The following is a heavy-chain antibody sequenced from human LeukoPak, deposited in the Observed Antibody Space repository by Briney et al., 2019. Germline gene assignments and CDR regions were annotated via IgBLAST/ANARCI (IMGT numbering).Heavy chain of an antibody. D-gene: IGHD6-19*01. J-gene: IGHJ4*02. V-gene: IGHV4-59*01. Sequence: SETLSLTCTVSGGSISSYYWSWIRQPPGKGLEWIGYIYYSGSTNYNPSLKSRVTISVDTSKNQFSLNLSSVTAADTAVYYCARDLLSTAGYFDYWGQGTLVTVSS. CDR2: IYYSGST. CDR3: ARDLLSTAGYFDY. CDR1: GGSISSYY.